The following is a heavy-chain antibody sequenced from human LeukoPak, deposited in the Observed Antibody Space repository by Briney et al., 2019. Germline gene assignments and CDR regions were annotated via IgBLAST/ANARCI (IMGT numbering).Heavy chain of an antibody. D-gene: IGHD5-18*01. CDR1: GGSISSGGYS. V-gene: IGHV4-30-2*01. CDR3: ARGQRQRRYSSPWYYFDY. J-gene: IGHJ4*02. Sequence: SETLSLTCAVSGGSISSGGYSWSWIRQPPGKGLEWIGYIYHSGSTYYNPSLKSRVTISVDRSKNQFSLKLGSVTAADTAVYYCARGQRQRRYSSPWYYFDYWGQGTLVTVSS. CDR2: IYHSGST.